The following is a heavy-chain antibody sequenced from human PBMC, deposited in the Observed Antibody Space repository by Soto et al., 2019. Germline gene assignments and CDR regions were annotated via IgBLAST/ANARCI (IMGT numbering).Heavy chain of an antibody. CDR1: GYSFTNYW. V-gene: IGHV5-10-1*01. Sequence: GESLKISCKGSGYSFTNYWISWVRQMPGKGLEWMGKIDPSDSYTRYSPSFQGHVTISADKSISTAHLQWSSLKASDTAMYYCVRPAPLGGHCRSTSCSPFDNWGQGTLVTVSS. J-gene: IGHJ4*02. CDR2: IDPSDSYT. CDR3: VRPAPLGGHCRSTSCSPFDN. D-gene: IGHD2-2*01.